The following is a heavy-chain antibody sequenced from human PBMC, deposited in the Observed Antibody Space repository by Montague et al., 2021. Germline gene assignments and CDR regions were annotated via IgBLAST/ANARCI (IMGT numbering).Heavy chain of an antibody. CDR2: IFHNGST. CDR3: ARVAAWGYYDTSGPNWFDP. Sequence: SETLSLICAISGGSISSNNWWTWVRQPPGKGLEWIGEIFHNGSTTYSPSLKSRVTISMDKSKNQFSLKLTSVTAADTAVYYCARVAAWGYYDTSGPNWFDPWGQGTLVTVSS. V-gene: IGHV4-4*02. J-gene: IGHJ5*02. D-gene: IGHD3-22*01. CDR1: GGSISSNNW.